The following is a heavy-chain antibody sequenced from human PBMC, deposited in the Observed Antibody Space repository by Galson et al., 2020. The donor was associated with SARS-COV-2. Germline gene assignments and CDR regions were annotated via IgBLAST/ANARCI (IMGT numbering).Heavy chain of an antibody. CDR2: ISGSGSAT. J-gene: IGHJ4*02. CDR1: GFTFSSYA. Sequence: GGSLRLSCAASGFTFSSYAMNWLRQASGKGLEWVSGISGSGSATYFAGSVKGRFTISRDNSQNTLYLQMNGLRGEDTAIYYCAKRHRDSSGFDYWGQGARVTVSS. CDR3: AKRHRDSSGFDY. V-gene: IGHV3-23*01. D-gene: IGHD3-22*01.